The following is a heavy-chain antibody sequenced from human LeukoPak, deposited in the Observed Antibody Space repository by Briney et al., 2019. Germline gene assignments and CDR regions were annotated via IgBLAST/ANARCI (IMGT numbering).Heavy chain of an antibody. CDR2: LSGIGITT. Sequence: PGGSLRLSCAASGFTFSNSAMSWVRQAPGKGLEWVSTLSGIGITTYYADSVKGRFTISRDNSKNTLYLQMNSLRAEDTAVYYCAKGIYSSGWSYFDYWGHGTLVTVSS. J-gene: IGHJ4*01. CDR1: GFTFSNSA. V-gene: IGHV3-23*01. D-gene: IGHD6-19*01. CDR3: AKGIYSSGWSYFDY.